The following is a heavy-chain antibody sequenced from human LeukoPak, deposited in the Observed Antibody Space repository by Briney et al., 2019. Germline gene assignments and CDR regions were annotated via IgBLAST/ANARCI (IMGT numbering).Heavy chain of an antibody. CDR2: INHSGST. V-gene: IGHV4-34*01. CDR3: ARRFNILTGYSGTHKNWFDP. J-gene: IGHJ5*02. Sequence: SETLSLTCAVYGGSFSGYYWSWIRQPPGKGLEWIGEINHSGSTNYNPSLKSRVTISVDTSKNQFSLKLSSVTAADTAVYYCARRFNILTGYSGTHKNWFDPWGQGTLVTVSS. CDR1: GGSFSGYY. D-gene: IGHD3-9*01.